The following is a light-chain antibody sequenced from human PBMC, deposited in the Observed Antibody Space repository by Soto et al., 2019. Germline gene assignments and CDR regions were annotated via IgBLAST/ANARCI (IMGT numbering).Light chain of an antibody. CDR2: DAS. V-gene: IGKV3-11*01. CDR1: QSVSSY. CDR3: QQRSNWPPIT. Sequence: EIVLTQSPATLSLSPGERATLSCRASQSVSSYLAWYQQKPGQAPRLLIYDASNRATGIPARFSGSGSGTDFTLTISSLEPEDFAVYHCQQRSNWPPITSGHGTRLEIK. J-gene: IGKJ5*01.